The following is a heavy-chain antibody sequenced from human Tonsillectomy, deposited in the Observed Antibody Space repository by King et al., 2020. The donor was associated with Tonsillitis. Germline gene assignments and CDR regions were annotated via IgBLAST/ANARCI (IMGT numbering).Heavy chain of an antibody. CDR3: AKGQLVVPAAILRDDAFDI. Sequence: VQLVESGGGLVQPGRSLRLSCAASGFTFDNYALHWVRQAPGKGLEWVSSISWNSGSIDYADSVKGRFIISRDNAKNSLHLQMNSLRAEDTALYYCAKGQLVVPAAILRDDAFDIWGQGTMVTVSS. V-gene: IGHV3-9*01. D-gene: IGHD2-2*01. CDR1: GFTFDNYA. CDR2: ISWNSGSI. J-gene: IGHJ3*02.